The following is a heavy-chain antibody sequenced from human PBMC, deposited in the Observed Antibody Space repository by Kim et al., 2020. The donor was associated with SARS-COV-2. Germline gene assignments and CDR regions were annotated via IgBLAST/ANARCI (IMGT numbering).Heavy chain of an antibody. V-gene: IGHV3-30*18. Sequence: GGSLRLSCAASGFTFSNYGMHWVRQAPGKGLEWVSVITYDGSSKYYADSVKGRFTISRDNSKNTLYLQMNSLRAEDTAVYYCAKDTQRLYYYASVTCLPDAFDIGAKGTMVPV. CDR3: AKDTQRLYYYASVTCLPDAFDI. CDR2: ITYDGSSK. CDR1: GFTFSNYG. J-gene: IGHJ3*02. D-gene: IGHD3-10*01.